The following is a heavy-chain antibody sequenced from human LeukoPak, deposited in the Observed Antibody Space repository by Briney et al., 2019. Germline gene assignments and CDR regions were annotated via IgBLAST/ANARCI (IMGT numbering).Heavy chain of an antibody. CDR1: GFTFRSYG. CDR3: ARVGSSSSLGFDY. D-gene: IGHD6-6*01. J-gene: IGHJ4*02. Sequence: PGRSLRLSCAASGFTFRSYGMHWVRQAPGKGLEWVAVIWYDGSNTYCADSVKGRFTISRDNSKNTLYLEMSSLRAEDTAVYYCARVGSSSSLGFDYWGQGTLVTVSS. CDR2: IWYDGSNT. V-gene: IGHV3-33*01.